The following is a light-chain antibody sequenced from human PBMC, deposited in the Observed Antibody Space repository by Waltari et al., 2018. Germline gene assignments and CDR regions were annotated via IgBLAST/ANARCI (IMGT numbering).Light chain of an antibody. Sequence: DLQMTQSPSSLSASVGDRLTITCRESQGISSYLNCYKQKPGKAPKLLIYAASTLQSGVPTRFSGSGSVTDFTLTISSLQPDDFATNYCQQSYRTPRTFGQGTKLEIK. CDR1: QGISSY. J-gene: IGKJ2*01. V-gene: IGKV1-39*01. CDR2: AAS. CDR3: QQSYRTPRT.